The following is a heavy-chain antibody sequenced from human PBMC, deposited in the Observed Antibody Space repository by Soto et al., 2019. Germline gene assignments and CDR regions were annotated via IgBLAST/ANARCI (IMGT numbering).Heavy chain of an antibody. D-gene: IGHD6-6*01. CDR3: ARASSSSSAADH. CDR2: IYDTASA. Sequence: QVQLQESGPGLVKASQTLSLICNVSGESISSGGYYWSWIRHHPGKGLEWIGYIYDTASAYYNPSLKGRVTISMDTSKNHFAMKLSSVTAADTAVYYCARASSSSSAADHWGQGTLITVSS. V-gene: IGHV4-31*03. J-gene: IGHJ4*02. CDR1: GESISSGGYY.